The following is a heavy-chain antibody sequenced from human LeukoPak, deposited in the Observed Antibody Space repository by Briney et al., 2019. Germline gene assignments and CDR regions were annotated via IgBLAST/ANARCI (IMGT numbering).Heavy chain of an antibody. CDR2: IKHSGST. Sequence: SETLSLTCAVYGGSFSGYYWSWIRQPPGKGLEWIGEIKHSGSTNYIPSLKSRVTISVDTSKNQFSLKLSSVTAADTAVYYCARGYDNWGQGTLVTVSS. CDR3: ARGYDN. D-gene: IGHD3-22*01. V-gene: IGHV4-34*01. J-gene: IGHJ4*02. CDR1: GGSFSGYY.